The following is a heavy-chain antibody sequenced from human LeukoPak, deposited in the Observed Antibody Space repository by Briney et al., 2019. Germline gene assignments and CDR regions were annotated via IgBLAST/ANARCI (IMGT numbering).Heavy chain of an antibody. J-gene: IGHJ4*02. Sequence: GRSLRLSCAASGFTFDDYAMHWVRQAPGKGLEWVPGISWNSGSIGYADSVKGRFTISRDNAKNSLYLQMNSLRAEDTAIYYCVRDRGTYRPIDYWGQGTLVTVSS. CDR2: ISWNSGSI. V-gene: IGHV3-9*01. CDR1: GFTFDDYA. D-gene: IGHD1-26*01. CDR3: VRDRGTYRPIDY.